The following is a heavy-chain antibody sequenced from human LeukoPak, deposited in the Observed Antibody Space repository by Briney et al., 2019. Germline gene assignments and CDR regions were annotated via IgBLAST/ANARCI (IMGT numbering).Heavy chain of an antibody. J-gene: IGHJ4*02. Sequence: GGSLRLSCAASGFTFDSYAMHWVRQAPGKGLEWLSLINWDGATTYYADSVKGRFTISRDNSKNSLYLQMSSLKAEDTAFYYCAKDSGYSSTRGYFDYWGQGTLVTVSS. CDR1: GFTFDSYA. CDR2: INWDGATT. CDR3: AKDSGYSSTRGYFDY. V-gene: IGHV3-43D*03. D-gene: IGHD6-13*01.